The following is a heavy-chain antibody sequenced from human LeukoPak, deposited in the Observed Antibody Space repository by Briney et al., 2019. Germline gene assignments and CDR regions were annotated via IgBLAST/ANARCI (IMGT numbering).Heavy chain of an antibody. D-gene: IGHD5-18*01. V-gene: IGHV4-38-2*02. Sequence: PSETLSLTCTVSGYSVSSGFYWGWIRLPPGKGLEWIGSIYYSGSTYYNPSLKSRVTISVDTSKNQFSLKLSSVTAADTAVYYCARDKGYSYGKNTYYFDYWGQGTLVTVSS. CDR2: IYYSGST. J-gene: IGHJ4*02. CDR3: ARDKGYSYGKNTYYFDY. CDR1: GYSVSSGFY.